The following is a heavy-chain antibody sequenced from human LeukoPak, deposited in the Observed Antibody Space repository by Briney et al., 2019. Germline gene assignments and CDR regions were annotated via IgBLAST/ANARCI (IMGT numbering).Heavy chain of an antibody. CDR3: VREGEGPLSKDFDY. D-gene: IGHD2/OR15-2a*01. CDR2: IGPHGTFT. V-gene: IGHV1-2*02. CDR1: GFTFTDHY. J-gene: IGHJ4*02. Sequence: ASVKVSCKSSGFTFTDHYIHWVRQGPGQGLEWMGYIGPHGTFTSSPQEFQGRVTMTRDASMSTAYMELTRLTSDDTAVYYCVREGEGPLSKDFDYWGQGTLVTVSS.